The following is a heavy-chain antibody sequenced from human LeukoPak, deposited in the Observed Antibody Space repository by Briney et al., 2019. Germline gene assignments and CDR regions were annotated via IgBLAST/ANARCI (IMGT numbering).Heavy chain of an antibody. V-gene: IGHV4-30-4*01. CDR1: GGSISSGDYY. D-gene: IGHD2-21*02. CDR2: IYYSGST. Sequence: PSQTLSLTCTVPGGSISSGDYYWSWIRQPPGKGLEWIGYIYYSGSTYYNPSLKSRVTISVDTSKNQFSLKLSSVTAADTAVYYCARSSAYCGGDCSRFDPWGQGTLVTVSS. J-gene: IGHJ5*02. CDR3: ARSSAYCGGDCSRFDP.